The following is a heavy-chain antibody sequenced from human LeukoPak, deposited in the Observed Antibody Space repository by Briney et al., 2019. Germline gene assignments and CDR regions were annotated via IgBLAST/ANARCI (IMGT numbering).Heavy chain of an antibody. J-gene: IGHJ3*02. Sequence: PGGSLRLSCAASGFTFSRYAMNWVRQAPGKGLEWVSIISGSGDVTYYADSVKGRFTVSRDNSKNTLSLQMNSLRDEDTAVYYCARDSAWAFDIWGEGRMVTVSS. CDR2: ISGSGDVT. CDR3: ARDSAWAFDI. D-gene: IGHD1-26*01. CDR1: GFTFSRYA. V-gene: IGHV3-23*01.